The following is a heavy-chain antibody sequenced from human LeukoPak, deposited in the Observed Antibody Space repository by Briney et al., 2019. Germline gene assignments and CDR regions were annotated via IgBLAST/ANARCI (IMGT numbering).Heavy chain of an antibody. D-gene: IGHD3-10*01. J-gene: IGHJ6*03. CDR1: GFTFSSYA. CDR3: AKGDFYGSGRDYYYYMDV. V-gene: IGHV3-23*01. CDR2: ISGSASST. Sequence: PGGSLRLSCAASGFTFSSYAMSWVRQAPGKGLEWVSAISGSASSTYHADSVKGRFTISRDNSKNTLYLQMNSLRADDTAVYNCAKGDFYGSGRDYYYYMDVWGKGTTVTISS.